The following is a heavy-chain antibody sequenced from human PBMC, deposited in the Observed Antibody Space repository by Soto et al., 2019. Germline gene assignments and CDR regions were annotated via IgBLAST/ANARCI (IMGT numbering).Heavy chain of an antibody. CDR3: ARDLQYGSGSYHYYYYYMDV. V-gene: IGHV3-33*01. CDR1: GFTFSSYG. Sequence: PGGSLRLSCAASGFTFSSYGMHWVRQAPGKGLEWVAVIWYDGGNKYYADSVKGRFTISRDNSKNTLYLQMNSLRAEDTAVYYCARDLQYGSGSYHYYYYYMDVWGKGTTVTVSS. J-gene: IGHJ6*03. D-gene: IGHD3-10*01. CDR2: IWYDGGNK.